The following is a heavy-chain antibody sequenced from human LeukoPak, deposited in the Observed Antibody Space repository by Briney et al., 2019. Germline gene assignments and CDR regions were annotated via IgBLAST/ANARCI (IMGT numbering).Heavy chain of an antibody. D-gene: IGHD6-19*01. CDR2: VSPSSSSM. V-gene: IGHV3-48*01. Sequence: GGSLRLSCAASGFTFISYGMNWVRQAPGTGLEWVSYVSPSSSSMYYADSVKGRFTISRDNAKNSLYLQMNSLRAEDTAVYYCAREHTPYGSGCTAAYWGQGTLVTVSS. J-gene: IGHJ4*02. CDR1: GFTFISYG. CDR3: AREHTPYGSGCTAAY.